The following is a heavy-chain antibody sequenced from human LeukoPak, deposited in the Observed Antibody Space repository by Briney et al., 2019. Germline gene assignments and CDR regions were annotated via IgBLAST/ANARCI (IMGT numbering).Heavy chain of an antibody. CDR2: IIPIFGTA. CDR3: ARDRNIAAAGTSRAFDI. D-gene: IGHD6-13*01. CDR1: GGTFSSYA. V-gene: IGHV1-69*13. Sequence: SVKVSCKASGGTFSSYAISWVRQAPGQGLEWMGGIIPIFGTANYAQKFQGRVTITADESTSTAYMELSSLRSEDTAVYYCARDRNIAAAGTSRAFDIWGQGTMVTVSS. J-gene: IGHJ3*02.